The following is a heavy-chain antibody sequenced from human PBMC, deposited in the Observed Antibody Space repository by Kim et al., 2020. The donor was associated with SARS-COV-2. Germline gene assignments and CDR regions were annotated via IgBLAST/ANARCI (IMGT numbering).Heavy chain of an antibody. CDR3: ARGGSMVRGVIMGYYFDY. CDR2: IIPIFGTA. Sequence: SVKVSCKASGGTFSSYAISWVRQAPGQGLEWMGGIIPIFGTANYAQKFQGRVTITADESTSTAYMELSSLRSEDTAVYYCARGGSMVRGVIMGYYFDYWGQGTLVTVSS. D-gene: IGHD3-10*01. J-gene: IGHJ4*02. V-gene: IGHV1-69*13. CDR1: GGTFSSYA.